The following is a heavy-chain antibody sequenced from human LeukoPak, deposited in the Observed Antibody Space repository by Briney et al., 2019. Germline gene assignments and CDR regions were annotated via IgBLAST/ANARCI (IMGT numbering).Heavy chain of an antibody. CDR2: ISYEGSNK. Sequence: PGGSLRLSCAASGFTFSSYDMHWLRQAPGKGLEGVAVISYEGSNKYYADSVKSRFTISRDNSKNTLYLQMNSLRAEDTAVYYCAREETTKWLTFDYWGQGTLVTVSS. CDR3: AREETTKWLTFDY. CDR1: GFTFSSYD. V-gene: IGHV3-30*01. J-gene: IGHJ4*02. D-gene: IGHD3-22*01.